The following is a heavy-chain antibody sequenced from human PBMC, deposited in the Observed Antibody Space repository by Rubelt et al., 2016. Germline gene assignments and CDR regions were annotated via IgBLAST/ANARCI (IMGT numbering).Heavy chain of an antibody. CDR1: GGSLSGYY. V-gene: IGHV4-34*01. D-gene: IGHD4/OR15-4a*01. Sequence: QVQLQQWGAGLLKPSETLSLTCAVYGGSLSGYYWSWIRQSPGKGLEWIGESNPSGSTNYNPSLKSRVTISVDRSKNQFSLKLSAVTAADTAVYYWAGRSSYGAYVDNWGQGTLVTVSS. CDR2: SNPSGST. CDR3: AGRSSYGAYVDN. J-gene: IGHJ4*02.